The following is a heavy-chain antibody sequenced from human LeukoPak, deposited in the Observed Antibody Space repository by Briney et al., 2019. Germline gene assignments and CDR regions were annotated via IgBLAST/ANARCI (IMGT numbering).Heavy chain of an antibody. CDR3: ARVSPYSSSLRYYDY. D-gene: IGHD6-6*01. CDR2: ISGGST. V-gene: IGHV3-38-3*01. J-gene: IGHJ4*02. Sequence: GGSLRLSCAASGFTVSSNEMSWVRQAPGKGLEWVSSISGGSTYYADSRKGRFTISRDNSKNTLHLQMNSLRAEDTAVYYCARVSPYSSSLRYYDYWGQGTLVTVSS. CDR1: GFTVSSNE.